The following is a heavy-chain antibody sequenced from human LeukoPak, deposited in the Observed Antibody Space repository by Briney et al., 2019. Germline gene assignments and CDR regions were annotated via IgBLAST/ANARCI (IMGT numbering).Heavy chain of an antibody. CDR1: GLTVSSSY. CDR3: ARQAFDGSVYTCLDL. D-gene: IGHD3-22*01. Sequence: GGSLRLSCVASGLTVSSSYMSWVRQAPGKGLEWVSILYSGGTIYYADSVKGRFTISRDNSRNTLYLEMNSLRAEDTAVYYCARQAFDGSVYTCLDLWGQGTLVTVSS. CDR2: LYSGGTI. V-gene: IGHV3-53*01. J-gene: IGHJ5*02.